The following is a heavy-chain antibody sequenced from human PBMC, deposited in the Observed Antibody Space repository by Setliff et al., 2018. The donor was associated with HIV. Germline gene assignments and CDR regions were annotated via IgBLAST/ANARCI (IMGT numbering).Heavy chain of an antibody. V-gene: IGHV1-2*02. J-gene: IGHJ3*02. CDR2: INPNSGAT. D-gene: IGHD1-26*01. Sequence: ASVKVSCKASGGTFNNNAIHWVRQAPAQGLEWMGWINPNSGATNYAQKFQGRVTMTRATSISTAYMDLSRLRSDDTAVYYCARDRIEGATDAFDIWGQGTMVTVSS. CDR1: GGTFNNNA. CDR3: ARDRIEGATDAFDI.